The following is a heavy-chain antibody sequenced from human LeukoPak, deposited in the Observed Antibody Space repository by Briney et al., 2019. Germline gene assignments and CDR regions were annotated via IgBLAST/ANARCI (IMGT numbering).Heavy chain of an antibody. V-gene: IGHV3-74*01. J-gene: IGHJ4*02. CDR3: ARGEGCSGGSCYGYCFDY. CDR1: GXTFSSYW. Sequence: GGSLRLSCAASGXTFSSYWMHWVRQAPGKGLVWVSRINSDGSSTSYADFVKGRFTISRDNAKNTLYLQMNSLRAEDTAVYYCARGEGCSGGSCYGYCFDYWGQGTLVTVSS. CDR2: INSDGSST. D-gene: IGHD2-15*01.